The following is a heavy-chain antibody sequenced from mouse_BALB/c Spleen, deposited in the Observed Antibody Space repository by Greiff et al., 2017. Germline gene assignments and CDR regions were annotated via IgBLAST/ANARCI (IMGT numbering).Heavy chain of an antibody. J-gene: IGHJ1*01. CDR2: ILPGSGST. Sequence: QVQLKQSGAELMKPGASVKISCKATGYTFSSYWIEWVKQRPGHGLEWIGEILPGSGSTNYNEKFKGKATLTADTSSSTAYMQLSSLTSEDSAVYFCAREDYGSSYSGYFDVWGAGTTVTVSS. CDR3: AREDYGSSYSGYFDV. V-gene: IGHV1-9*01. CDR1: GYTFSSYW. D-gene: IGHD1-1*01.